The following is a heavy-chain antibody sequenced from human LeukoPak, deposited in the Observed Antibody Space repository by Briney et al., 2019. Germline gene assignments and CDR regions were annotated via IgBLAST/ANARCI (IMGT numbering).Heavy chain of an antibody. CDR3: ARDRYTVVSWYFDL. D-gene: IGHD4-23*01. CDR1: GGSISSGGYY. Sequence: SETLSLTCTVSGGSISSGGYYWSWIRQHPGKGLEWIGYIYYSGSTYYNPSLKSRVTISVDTSKNQFSLKLSSVTAADAAVYYCARDRYTVVSWYFDLWGRGTLVTVSS. CDR2: IYYSGST. J-gene: IGHJ2*01. V-gene: IGHV4-31*03.